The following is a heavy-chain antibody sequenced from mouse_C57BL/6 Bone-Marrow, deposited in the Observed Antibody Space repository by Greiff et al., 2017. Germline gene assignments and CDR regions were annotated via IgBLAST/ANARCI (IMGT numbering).Heavy chain of an antibody. CDR3: ARYDYYGSSPLYAMDY. CDR1: GYTFTSYW. J-gene: IGHJ4*01. Sequence: QVQLQQPGAELVKPGASVKMSCKASGYTFTSYWITWVKQRPGQGLEWIGDIYPGSGSTNYNEKFKSKDTLTVDTSSSTAYMQLSSLTSEDSAVYYCARYDYYGSSPLYAMDYWGQGTSVTVSS. D-gene: IGHD1-1*01. V-gene: IGHV1-55*01. CDR2: IYPGSGST.